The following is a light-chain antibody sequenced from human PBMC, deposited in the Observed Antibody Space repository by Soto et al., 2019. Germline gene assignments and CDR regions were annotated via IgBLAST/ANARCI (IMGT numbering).Light chain of an antibody. CDR1: SGDIGSYNR. Sequence: LTQPASVSGSPGQSITIPCTGTSGDIGSYNRVSWYQQHPGKAPKLIIYEVTDRPSGVSNRFSGSKSGNTASLTISGLQAEDEAEYYCSSYTNINTRACVFGTGTKVTVL. V-gene: IGLV2-14*01. CDR2: EVT. CDR3: SSYTNINTRACV. J-gene: IGLJ1*01.